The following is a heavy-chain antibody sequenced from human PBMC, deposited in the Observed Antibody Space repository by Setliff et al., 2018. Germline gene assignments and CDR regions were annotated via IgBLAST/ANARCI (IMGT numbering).Heavy chain of an antibody. V-gene: IGHV4-4*07. CDR2: IYIGGSA. J-gene: IGHJ6*03. D-gene: IGHD6-19*01. Sequence: SETLSLTCTVSGGTISSYYWSWIRQPAGKGLEWIGHIYIGGSANYNPSLKSRVTTSIDTSKNQFSLKLNSVTAADMAVYYCAREQWLDPPGYYYMDVWAKGTTVTVSS. CDR1: GGTISSYY. CDR3: AREQWLDPPGYYYMDV.